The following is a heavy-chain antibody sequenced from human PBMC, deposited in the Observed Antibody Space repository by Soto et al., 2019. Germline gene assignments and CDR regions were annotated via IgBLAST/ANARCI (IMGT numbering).Heavy chain of an antibody. V-gene: IGHV3-30*19. Sequence: QVQLVESGGGVVQPRRSLRLSCAASGFTFSNYGMHWVRQAPGKGLEWLAVILNDGGDQNYGDSVQGRFTISRDNSKNTLYLQINSLRVEDTAVYYCARDDDRPDNGLDMWGQGTMVTVSS. CDR1: GFTFSNYG. J-gene: IGHJ3*02. D-gene: IGHD2-8*01. CDR3: ARDDDRPDNGLDM. CDR2: ILNDGGDQ.